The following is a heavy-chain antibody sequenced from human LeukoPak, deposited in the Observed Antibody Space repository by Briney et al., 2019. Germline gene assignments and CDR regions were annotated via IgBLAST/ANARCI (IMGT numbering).Heavy chain of an antibody. CDR1: GFTFSSYG. D-gene: IGHD1-26*01. CDR2: IRYDGSNK. V-gene: IGHV3-30*02. J-gene: IGHJ4*02. Sequence: PGGSLRLSCAASGFTFSSYGMHWVRQAPGKGLEWVAFIRYDGSNKYYADSVKGRFTISRDNSKNTLYLQMNSLRAEDTAVYYCARDDEGIVGATEHYWGQGTLVTVSS. CDR3: ARDDEGIVGATEHY.